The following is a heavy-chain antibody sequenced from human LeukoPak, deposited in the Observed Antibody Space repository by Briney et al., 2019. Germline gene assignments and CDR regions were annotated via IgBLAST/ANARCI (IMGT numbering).Heavy chain of an antibody. CDR3: ARGIYGGNSGGLDY. CDR2: INPNNGGT. J-gene: IGHJ4*02. V-gene: IGHV1-2*02. CDR1: GYTFSVYY. Sequence: ASVKVSCKASGYTFSVYYIHWLRQAPGQGLEWLGWINPNNGGTLYSQKFQGGVTMSRDTSISAVYMELSRLRSDDTAVYYCARGIYGGNSGGLDYWGQGTLVTVSS. D-gene: IGHD4-23*01.